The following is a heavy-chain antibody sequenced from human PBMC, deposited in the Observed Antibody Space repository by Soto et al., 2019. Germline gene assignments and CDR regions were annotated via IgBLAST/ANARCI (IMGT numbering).Heavy chain of an antibody. V-gene: IGHV3-11*01. CDR2: ISSSGSTI. J-gene: IGHJ6*02. CDR1: GFTFSDYY. D-gene: IGHD3-16*01. CDR3: ARSRFGMMAYYYGMDV. Sequence: GSLRLSCAASGFTFSDYYMSWIRQAPGKGLEWVSYISSSGSTIYYADSVKGRFTISRDNAKNSLFLQMNSLRAEDTAVYYCARSRFGMMAYYYGMDVWGQGTTVTVSS.